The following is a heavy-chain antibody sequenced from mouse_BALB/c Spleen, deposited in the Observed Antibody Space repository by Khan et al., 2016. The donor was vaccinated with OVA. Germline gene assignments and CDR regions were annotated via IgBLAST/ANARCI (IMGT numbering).Heavy chain of an antibody. J-gene: IGHJ3*01. D-gene: IGHD4-1*01. V-gene: IGHV1-77*01. CDR3: ARSGTGSFLY. CDR2: IYPGIGNT. Sequence: VQLKQSGAELARPGASVKLSCKASGYTFTDYYINWVRQRPGQGLEWIGDIYPGIGNTYYNEKFKGKATLTADKSSSTAYMQLSSLTSEDSTVYCCARSGTGSFLYWGQGTLVTVSA. CDR1: GYTFTDYY.